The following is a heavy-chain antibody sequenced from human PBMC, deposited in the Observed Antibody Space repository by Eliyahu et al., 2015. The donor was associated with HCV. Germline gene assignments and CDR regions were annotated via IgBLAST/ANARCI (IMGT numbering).Heavy chain of an antibody. J-gene: IGHJ4*02. CDR3: AQGSIDTAMVKEVGFDY. CDR1: GFXLSTSGVG. Sequence: QITLKESGPTLVKPTQTXTLTCTFSGFXLSTSGVGVGWIRXPPGKALEWLALIYWNDDKRYSPSLESRLTITKDTSKNQVVLTMTNMDPVDTATYYCAQGSIDTAMVKEVGFDYWGQGTLVTVSS. CDR2: IYWNDDK. V-gene: IGHV2-5*01. D-gene: IGHD5-18*01.